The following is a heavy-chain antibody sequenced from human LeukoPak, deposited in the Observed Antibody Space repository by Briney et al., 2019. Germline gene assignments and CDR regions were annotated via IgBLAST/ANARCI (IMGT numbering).Heavy chain of an antibody. CDR3: ARDGGLWFGEQFDP. Sequence: ASVRVSCKASGYTFTSYGISWVRQAPGQGLGWMGWISAYNGNTNYAQKLQGRVTMTTDTSTSTAYMELRSLRSDDTAVYYCARDGGLWFGEQFDPWGQGTLVTVSS. J-gene: IGHJ5*02. CDR1: GYTFTSYG. V-gene: IGHV1-18*01. CDR2: ISAYNGNT. D-gene: IGHD3-10*01.